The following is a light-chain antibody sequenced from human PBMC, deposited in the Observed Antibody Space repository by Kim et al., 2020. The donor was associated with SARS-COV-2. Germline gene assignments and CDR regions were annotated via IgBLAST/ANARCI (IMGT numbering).Light chain of an antibody. V-gene: IGLV6-57*03. CDR2: ENN. Sequence: KPVTMPDTRSSDRIARKYVQWYRQPPGKAPTSVIYENNQRPSGVPDRFSGSIDSSSNSAALTISGLKTEDEADYYCQSYDSSNHVVFGGGTQLTVL. CDR1: SDRIARKY. J-gene: IGLJ2*01. CDR3: QSYDSSNHVV.